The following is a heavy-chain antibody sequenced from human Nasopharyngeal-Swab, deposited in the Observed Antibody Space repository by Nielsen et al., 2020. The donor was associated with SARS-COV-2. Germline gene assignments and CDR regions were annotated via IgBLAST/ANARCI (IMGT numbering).Heavy chain of an antibody. V-gene: IGHV4-59*08. CDR2: IFYSGGT. J-gene: IGHJ6*02. CDR3: ARLDGDYRVGYYGLAV. D-gene: IGHD4-17*01. Sequence: SETLSLTCAVSGVSISSYSWAWIRQPSGKGLEWIGFIFYSGGTNYNPSLRSRATISVDTSKSLLSLRLSSVTAADTAVYYCARLDGDYRVGYYGLAVWGQGTTVTVSS. CDR1: GVSISSYS.